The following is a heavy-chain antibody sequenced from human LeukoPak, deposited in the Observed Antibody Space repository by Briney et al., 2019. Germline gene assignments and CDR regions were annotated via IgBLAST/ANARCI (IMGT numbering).Heavy chain of an antibody. CDR3: ARFSAPRPYYYDSSGLDY. CDR2: INPNSGGT. Sequence: ASVKVSFKASGYTFTVYYMHWVRHAPAQGLEWMGWINPNSGGTNYAQKFQGRITMTRDPSISTAYMELSRLRSDDTAVYYCARFSAPRPYYYDSSGLDYWGQGTLVTVSS. V-gene: IGHV1-2*02. CDR1: GYTFTVYY. J-gene: IGHJ4*02. D-gene: IGHD3-22*01.